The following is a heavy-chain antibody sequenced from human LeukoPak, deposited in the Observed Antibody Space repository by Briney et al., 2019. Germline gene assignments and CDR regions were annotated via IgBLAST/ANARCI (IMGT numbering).Heavy chain of an antibody. CDR3: ARDLAWSSYYYDSSGS. Sequence: GASVKVSCKASGYTFTGYYMHWVRQAPGQGLEWMRWINPNSGGTNYAQKFQGRVTMTRDTSISTAYMELSRLRSDDTAVYYCARDLAWSSYYYDSSGSWGQGTLVTVSS. D-gene: IGHD3-22*01. V-gene: IGHV1-2*02. CDR1: GYTFTGYY. J-gene: IGHJ5*02. CDR2: INPNSGGT.